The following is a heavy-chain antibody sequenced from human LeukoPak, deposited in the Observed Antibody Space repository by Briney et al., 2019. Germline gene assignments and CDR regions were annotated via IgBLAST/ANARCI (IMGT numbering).Heavy chain of an antibody. J-gene: IGHJ4*02. CDR1: GYTFSDYG. CDR2: ISVYNGNT. CDR3: ARGSGLVGSTTIYY. D-gene: IGHD1-26*01. V-gene: IGHV1-18*01. Sequence: GASVKVSCKASGYTFSDYGVIWVRQAPGQGLEWMGRISVYNGNTKNAQKLQGRVTLTTDTFTSTAYMELRSLRSDDTAVYYCARGSGLVGSTTIYYWGQGTLVTVSS.